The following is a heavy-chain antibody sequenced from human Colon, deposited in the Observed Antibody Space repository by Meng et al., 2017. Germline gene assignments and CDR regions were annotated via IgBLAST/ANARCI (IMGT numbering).Heavy chain of an antibody. J-gene: IGHJ6*02. CDR3: HLLVAGRGVFYFYSGLDV. CDR1: RFTFCEYA. V-gene: IGHV3-23*01. D-gene: IGHD6-19*01. CDR2: ISASGDRT. Sequence: GESLKISCAASRFTFCEYAMGLVRQSPRKGLEWVSTISASGDRTFYAESVKSRFTISRDNSRNRLYLQMKSLRAEDTAVYYCHLLVAGRGVFYFYSGLDVWGQGTTVTVSS.